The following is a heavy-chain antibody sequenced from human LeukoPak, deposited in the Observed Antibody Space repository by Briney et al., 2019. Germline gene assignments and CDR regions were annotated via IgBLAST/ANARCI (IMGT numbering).Heavy chain of an antibody. D-gene: IGHD3-9*01. J-gene: IGHJ6*04. Sequence: GGSLRLSCAASGFPFSSQGMSWVRQLPGKGLEWVSSITSSGDFMSYADSVKGRFTTSRDNAKNSLYLQMHSLRAEDTAVYFCARDSYYDIWTRFNGYYYGMDLRGNGTTVTVSS. CDR2: ITSSGDFM. CDR3: ARDSYYDIWTRFNGYYYGMDL. V-gene: IGHV3-21*01. CDR1: GFPFSSQG.